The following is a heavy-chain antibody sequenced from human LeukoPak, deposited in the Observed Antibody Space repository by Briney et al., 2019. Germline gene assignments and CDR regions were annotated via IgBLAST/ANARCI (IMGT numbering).Heavy chain of an antibody. CDR2: IIPIFGTA. Sequence: SVKVSCKASGGTFSSYAISWVRQAPGQGLEWMGRIIPIFGTANYAQKFQGRVTITTDESTSTAYMELSSLRSEDTAVYYCARDAHYYDSSGYYYPYYFDYSGQGTLVTVSS. CDR3: ARDAHYYDSSGYYYPYYFDY. CDR1: GGTFSSYA. D-gene: IGHD3-22*01. J-gene: IGHJ4*02. V-gene: IGHV1-69*05.